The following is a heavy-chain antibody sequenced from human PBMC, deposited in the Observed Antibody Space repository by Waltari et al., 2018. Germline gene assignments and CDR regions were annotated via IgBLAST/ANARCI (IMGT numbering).Heavy chain of an antibody. J-gene: IGHJ6*02. V-gene: IGHV4-59*01. Sequence: QVQLQESGPGLVKPSETLSLSCTVSGASLTTYYWSWIRRPPGKGLEYIGYIHDSGNTKYRPSLGSRVSMSLDTSKNQFSLKIISVTAADSAVYYCARVHGSESPLAWGTDVWGQETAVTVSS. CDR1: GASLTTYY. D-gene: IGHD2-21*01. CDR3: ARVHGSESPLAWGTDV. CDR2: IHDSGNT.